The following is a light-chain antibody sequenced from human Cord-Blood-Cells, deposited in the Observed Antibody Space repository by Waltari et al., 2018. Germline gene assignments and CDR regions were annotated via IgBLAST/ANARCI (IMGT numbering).Light chain of an antibody. CDR1: QSVLYSPNNKNY. V-gene: IGKV4-1*01. CDR3: QQYYSTPFT. CDR2: WAS. Sequence: IVMTQSPDSLAVSLGERDTINCKSSQSVLYSPNNKNYLAWYQQKPGQPPKLLIYWASTRESGVPDRFSGSGSGTDFTLTISSLQAEDVAVYYCQQYYSTPFTFGPGTKVDIK. J-gene: IGKJ3*01.